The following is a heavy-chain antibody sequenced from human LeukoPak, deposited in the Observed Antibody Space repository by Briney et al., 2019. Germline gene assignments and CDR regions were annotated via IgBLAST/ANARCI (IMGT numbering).Heavy chain of an antibody. CDR2: IKQDGTQK. J-gene: IGHJ3*02. D-gene: IGHD2-21*02. CDR1: GFTFSNYW. V-gene: IGHV3-7*05. Sequence: GGSLRLSCAASGFTFSNYWMSWVRQAPGKVLEWVADIKQDGTQKYYVDSVEGRFTISRDNAKNSLYLQMNSLRVEDTAVYYCARDCGSDCSQAFDIWGQGTMVTVSS. CDR3: ARDCGSDCSQAFDI.